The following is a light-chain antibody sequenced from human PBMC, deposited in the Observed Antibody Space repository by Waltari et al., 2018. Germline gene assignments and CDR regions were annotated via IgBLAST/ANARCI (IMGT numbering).Light chain of an antibody. CDR2: SAS. V-gene: IGKV1-9*01. CDR1: PDISTY. Sequence: DIQLTQSPSFLSAFVGDRVTITCRASPDISTYLAWYQQIPGKAPKVLIYSASTLQSGVPSRFSGSGSGTDFTLTISSLQPDDVATYYCQQYYSDLYTFGQGTKLEIK. J-gene: IGKJ2*01. CDR3: QQYYSDLYT.